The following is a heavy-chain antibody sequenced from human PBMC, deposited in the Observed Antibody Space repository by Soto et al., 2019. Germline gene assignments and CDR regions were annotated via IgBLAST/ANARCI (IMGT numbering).Heavy chain of an antibody. V-gene: IGHV3-30*04. CDR3: AREGRFGVAAAWYFEP. CDR1: GFTFSNYP. CDR2: ISYDGNTN. J-gene: IGHJ4*02. D-gene: IGHD6-25*01. Sequence: QVHLAESGGGVVQPGRSLRLSCASSGFTFSNYPMKWVRQSPGKGLEWVAVISYDGNTNHYADSVKGRCTISRDNPRNTLYLQMNSLRVEYTAVYYCAREGRFGVAAAWYFEPWVEGVQVTVSS.